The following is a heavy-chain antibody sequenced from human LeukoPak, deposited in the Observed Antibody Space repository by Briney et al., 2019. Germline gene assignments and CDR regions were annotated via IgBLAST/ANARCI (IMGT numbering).Heavy chain of an antibody. V-gene: IGHV4-59*05. CDR3: ARHPHEGYQLDYYYYMDV. D-gene: IGHD2-2*01. J-gene: IGHJ6*03. CDR2: IYYSGST. Sequence: PSEILSLTCSVSGGSIISYYWSWMRQPAGKGLEWSESIYYSGSTYYNPSLKSRVTISVDTSKNQFSLKLSSVTAADTAVYYCARHPHEGYQLDYYYYMDVWGKGTTVIVS. CDR1: GGSIISYY.